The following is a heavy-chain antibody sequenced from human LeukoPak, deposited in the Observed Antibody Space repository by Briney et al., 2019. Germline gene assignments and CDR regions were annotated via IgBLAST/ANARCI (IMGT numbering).Heavy chain of an antibody. CDR1: GGSLDLGSYY. J-gene: IGHJ4*02. V-gene: IGHV4-61*09. D-gene: IGHD2-21*01. Sequence: SETLSLTCTVSGGSLDLGSYYWTWVRQPPGKGLEWIGHFYSSGNAIARYNPSLESRVTISLDTSKKQFSLKLTSVTAADTAVYYCARDLRYSASYWGQGTLVTVSS. CDR2: FYSSGNA. CDR3: ARDLRYSASY.